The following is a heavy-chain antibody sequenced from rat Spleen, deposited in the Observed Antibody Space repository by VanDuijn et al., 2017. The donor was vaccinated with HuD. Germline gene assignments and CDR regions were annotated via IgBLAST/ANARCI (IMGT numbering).Heavy chain of an antibody. V-gene: IGHV5-20*01. D-gene: IGHD1-11*01. CDR2: ISHDGDST. CDR1: GFTFSYYY. CDR3: ARDYGGYDYFDY. Sequence: EVQLLESEGDLVQPGRSLKVSCAASGFTFSYYYMAWVRQGPTEGLEWVATISHDGDSTYYRDSVKGRFTISRDNAKSTLYLQMDSLRSEDTATYYFARDYGGYDYFDYWGQGVMVTVSS. J-gene: IGHJ2*01.